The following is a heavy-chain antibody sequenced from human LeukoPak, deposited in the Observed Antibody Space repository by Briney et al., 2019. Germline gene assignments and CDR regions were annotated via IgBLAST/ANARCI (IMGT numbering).Heavy chain of an antibody. V-gene: IGHV1-2*02. CDR1: GYTFTGYY. Sequence: SVKVSCQASGYTFTGYYMHWVRQAPGQGLEWMGWINPNSGGTNYAQKFQGRVTMTRDTSISTAYMELSRLRSDDTAVYCWARPPSIALAGTWFDYWGQGTLVTVSS. CDR3: ARPPSIALAGTWFDY. D-gene: IGHD6-19*01. J-gene: IGHJ4*02. CDR2: INPNSGGT.